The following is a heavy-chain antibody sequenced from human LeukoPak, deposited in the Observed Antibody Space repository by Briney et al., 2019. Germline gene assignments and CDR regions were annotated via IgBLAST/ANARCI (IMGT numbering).Heavy chain of an antibody. CDR3: AKVGATRYYYYYYMDV. V-gene: IGHV3-23*01. Sequence: PGGSLRLSCAASGFTFSSYAMSWVRQAPGKGLEWVSAISGSGGSTYYADSVKGRFTISRDNSKNTLYLQMNSLRAEYTAVYYCAKVGATRYYYYYYMDVWGKGTTVTVSS. J-gene: IGHJ6*03. D-gene: IGHD1-26*01. CDR2: ISGSGGST. CDR1: GFTFSSYA.